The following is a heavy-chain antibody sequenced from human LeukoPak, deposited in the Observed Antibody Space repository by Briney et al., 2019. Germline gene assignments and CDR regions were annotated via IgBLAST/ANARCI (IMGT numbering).Heavy chain of an antibody. CDR2: IYTSGST. J-gene: IGHJ4*02. V-gene: IGHV4-4*07. CDR1: GGSISSYY. CDR3: ARVRYYDSSGYYYFDY. Sequence: SETLSLICTVSGGSISSYYWSWIRQPAGKGLEWIGRIYTSGSTNYNPSLKSRVTISVDKSKNQFSLKLSSVTAADTAVYYCARVRYYDSSGYYYFDYWGQGTLVTVSS. D-gene: IGHD3-22*01.